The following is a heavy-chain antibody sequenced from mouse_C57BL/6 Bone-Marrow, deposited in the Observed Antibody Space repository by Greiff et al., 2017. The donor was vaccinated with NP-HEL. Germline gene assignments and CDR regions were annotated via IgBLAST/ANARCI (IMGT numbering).Heavy chain of an antibody. CDR3: ARWFAY. J-gene: IGHJ3*01. Sequence: EVQLVESGGDLVKPGGSLKLSCAASGFTFSSYGMSWVRQTPDKRLEWVATISSGGSYTYYPDSVKGRFTISRDNAKNTLYLQMSSLKSEDTAMYYCARWFAYWGQGTLVTVSA. CDR2: ISSGGSYT. V-gene: IGHV5-6*01. CDR1: GFTFSSYG.